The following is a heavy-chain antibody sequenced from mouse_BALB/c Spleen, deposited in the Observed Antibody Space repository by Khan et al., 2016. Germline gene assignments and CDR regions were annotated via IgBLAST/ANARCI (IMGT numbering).Heavy chain of an antibody. Sequence: QVQLQQPGAELVRPGASVKLSCKASGYTFTSYWINWVKQRPGQGLEWIGNIYPSDSYTNYNQKFKDKATSTVDKSSSTALMQHSSPTSEYSAVYYCTRYYRYDDWYFDVWGAGTTVTVSS. CDR1: GYTFTSYW. CDR3: TRYYRYDDWYFDV. D-gene: IGHD2-14*01. J-gene: IGHJ1*01. CDR2: IYPSDSYT. V-gene: IGHV1-69*02.